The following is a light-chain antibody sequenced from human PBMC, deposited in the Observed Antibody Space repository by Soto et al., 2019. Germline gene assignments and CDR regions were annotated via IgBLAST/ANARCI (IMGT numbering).Light chain of an antibody. CDR3: QQANSFPRT. Sequence: AFIGDSVPVTCRASQGISSWLAWYQQKLGKAPNLLIYDASTLQSGVPSRFSGSGSGTDFTLTISSLQPEDFATYYCQQANSFPRTFGGGTKVDI. CDR2: DAS. J-gene: IGKJ4*02. V-gene: IGKV1D-12*01. CDR1: QGISSW.